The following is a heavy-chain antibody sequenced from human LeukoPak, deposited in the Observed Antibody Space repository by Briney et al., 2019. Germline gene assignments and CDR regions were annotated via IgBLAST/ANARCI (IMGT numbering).Heavy chain of an antibody. D-gene: IGHD1-1*01. CDR1: GFTFSSYA. Sequence: GGSLRLSCAASGFTFSSYAMHWVRQAPGKGLEWVAVISYDGNNKYYADSVKGRFTISRDNAKNALYLQMNSLRAEDTAVYYCARGQSVRNDLWGQGTLVTVSS. CDR2: ISYDGNNK. CDR3: ARGQSVRNDL. J-gene: IGHJ4*02. V-gene: IGHV3-30*04.